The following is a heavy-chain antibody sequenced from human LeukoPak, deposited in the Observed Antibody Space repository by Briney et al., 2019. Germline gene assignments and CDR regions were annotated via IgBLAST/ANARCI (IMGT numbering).Heavy chain of an antibody. CDR1: GVSITRGSYY. V-gene: IGHV4-61*02. Sequence: SETLSLTCTVSGVSITRGSYYWSWIRQPAGKGLEWIRRMYTGGRTTYHPSLKSRVTISLDTSKNQFSLKLSSVTAADTAVYYCTRSYGYSSSWYGSDWFDPWGQGTLVTVSS. CDR3: TRSYGYSSSWYGSDWFDP. J-gene: IGHJ5*02. CDR2: MYTGGRT. D-gene: IGHD6-13*01.